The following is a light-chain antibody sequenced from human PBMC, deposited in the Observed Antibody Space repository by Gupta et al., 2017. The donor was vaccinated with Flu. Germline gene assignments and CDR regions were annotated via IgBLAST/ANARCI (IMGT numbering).Light chain of an antibody. CDR3: AVWEDSLNGRGV. V-gene: IGLV1-44*01. CDR1: SSNIGSNA. Sequence: TQSPSASGAPGQSVTISCSGSSSNIGSNAVNWYQQFPGTAPKLLIYSDDQRRSGVPDRFSGSKSGTSASLAISGLQSEDEAVYYCAVWEDSLNGRGVFGGGTKLTVL. J-gene: IGLJ3*02. CDR2: SDD.